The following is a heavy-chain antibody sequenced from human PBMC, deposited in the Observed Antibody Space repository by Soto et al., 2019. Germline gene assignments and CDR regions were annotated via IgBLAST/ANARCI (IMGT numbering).Heavy chain of an antibody. CDR2: IYWDDDK. J-gene: IGHJ4*02. CDR3: AHRRGYDFWSGYFLSGGYYFDY. D-gene: IGHD3-3*01. Sequence: SGPTLVNPTQTLRLTCTFSGFSLSTSGVGVGWIRQPPGKALEWLALIYWDDDKRYSPSLKSRLTITKDTSKNQVVLTMTNMDPVDTATYYCAHRRGYDFWSGYFLSGGYYFDYWGQGTLVTVSS. CDR1: GFSLSTSGVG. V-gene: IGHV2-5*02.